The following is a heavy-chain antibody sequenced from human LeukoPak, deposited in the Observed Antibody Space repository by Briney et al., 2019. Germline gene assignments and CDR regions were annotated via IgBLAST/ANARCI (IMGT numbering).Heavy chain of an antibody. D-gene: IGHD2-21*02. J-gene: IGHJ6*02. CDR3: ARGQEGDAYYYYGMDV. CDR2: MNPNSGNT. V-gene: IGHV1-8*01. Sequence: ASVNVSCKASGYTFTSYDINWVRQATGQGLEWMGWMNPNSGNTGYAQKFQGRVTMTRNTSISTAYMELSSLRSEDTAVYYCARGQEGDAYYYYGMDVWGQGTTVTVSS. CDR1: GYTFTSYD.